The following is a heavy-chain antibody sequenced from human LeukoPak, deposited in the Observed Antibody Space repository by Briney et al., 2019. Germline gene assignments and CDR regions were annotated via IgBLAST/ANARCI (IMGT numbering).Heavy chain of an antibody. J-gene: IGHJ4*03. CDR3: ARDYYGSGSYGSFNFDY. Sequence: SETLSLTCTVSGGSISSYYWSWIRQPPGKGLEWIGYIYYSGSTNYNPSLKSRVTISVDTSKNQFSLKLSSVTAADTAVYYCARDYYGSGSYGSFNFDYWGQGTTVTVSS. V-gene: IGHV4-59*01. CDR1: GGSISSYY. CDR2: IYYSGST. D-gene: IGHD3-10*01.